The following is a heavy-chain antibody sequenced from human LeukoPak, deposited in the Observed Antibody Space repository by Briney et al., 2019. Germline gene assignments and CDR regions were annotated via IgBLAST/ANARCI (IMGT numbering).Heavy chain of an antibody. CDR2: IDKKDKGYATAT. V-gene: IGHV3-73*01. D-gene: IGHD1-26*01. CDR3: TRDSGTYNWFDP. Sequence: GGSLTLSCAASGFTFSGSAIHWVRQSSGKGLEWVGQIDKKDKGYATATAYAASVKGRFSISRDDSINTAYLQMKSLKTEDTALYYCTRDSGTYNWFDPWGQGTLVTVSS. J-gene: IGHJ5*02. CDR1: GFTFSGSA.